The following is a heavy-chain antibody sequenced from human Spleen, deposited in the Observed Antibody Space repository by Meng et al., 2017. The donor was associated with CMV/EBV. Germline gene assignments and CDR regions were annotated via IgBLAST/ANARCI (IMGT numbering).Heavy chain of an antibody. V-gene: IGHV5-51*01. J-gene: IGHJ6*02. Sequence: KVSCKASGYSFTNYWIGWVRQMPGKGLEWMGIIDARDSDIRYNPSFQGQVTISADKSISTAYLQWSSLKASDTAMYYCARHVGELYYYYGMDVWGQGTTVTVSS. CDR3: ARHVGELYYYYGMDV. CDR2: IDARDSDI. D-gene: IGHD1-26*01. CDR1: GYSFTNYW.